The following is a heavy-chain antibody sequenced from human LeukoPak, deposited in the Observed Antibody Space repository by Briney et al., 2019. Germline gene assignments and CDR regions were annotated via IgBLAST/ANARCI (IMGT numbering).Heavy chain of an antibody. CDR2: ANSDGSST. CDR1: GFTFSDYW. CDR3: ARGSGDGYNWLFDF. V-gene: IGHV3-74*01. J-gene: IGHJ5*01. Sequence: PGGSLRLSCAASGFTFSDYWMHWVPQAPGKGLVWVLRANSDGSSTGYADSVKGRFTISRDSAKNTLYLQMNSLRAEDTAVYYCARGSGDGYNWLFDFWGQGTLVTVSS. D-gene: IGHD5-24*01.